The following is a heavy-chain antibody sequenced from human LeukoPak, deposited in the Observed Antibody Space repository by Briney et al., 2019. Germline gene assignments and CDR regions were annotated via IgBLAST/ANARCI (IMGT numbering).Heavy chain of an antibody. J-gene: IGHJ5*02. V-gene: IGHV3-23*01. Sequence: GGSLRLSCAASGFTFSSYAMSWVRQAPGKGLEWVSAISGSGGSTYYADSVKGRFTISRDNSKNTLYLQMNSLRAEDTAVYYCAKDSAIFGVGDWFDPWGQGTLVTVSS. D-gene: IGHD3-3*01. CDR3: AKDSAIFGVGDWFDP. CDR2: ISGSGGST. CDR1: GFTFSSYA.